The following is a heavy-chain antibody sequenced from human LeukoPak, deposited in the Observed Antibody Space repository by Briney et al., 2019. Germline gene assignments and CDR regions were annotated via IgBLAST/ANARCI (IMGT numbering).Heavy chain of an antibody. J-gene: IGHJ6*02. D-gene: IGHD2-2*01. CDR2: ISSSGSTI. Sequence: GGSLRLSCAASGFTFSDYYMSWIRQAPGKGLEWVSYISSSGSTIYYADSVKGRFTISRDNAKNSLYLQMNSLRAEDTAVYYCARVIYCSSTSCYLYYYYYGMDVWGQGTTVTVSS. V-gene: IGHV3-11*01. CDR3: ARVIYCSSTSCYLYYYYYGMDV. CDR1: GFTFSDYY.